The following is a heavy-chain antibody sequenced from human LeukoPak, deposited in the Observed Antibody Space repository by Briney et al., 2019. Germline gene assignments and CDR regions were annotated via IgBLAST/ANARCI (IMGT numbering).Heavy chain of an antibody. J-gene: IGHJ6*02. D-gene: IGHD3-10*01. CDR3: ANWGRYYGPGSYWLGGMDV. CDR2: ISGYADSI. CDR1: GLIFSDYD. Sequence: PGGSLRLSCAASGLIFSDYDMSWVRQAPGKGLEWVSTISGYADSIYYVDSVEGRFTISRDNSKNILYLQMNSLRAEDTAVYYCANWGRYYGPGSYWLGGMDVWGQGTTVTVS. V-gene: IGHV3-23*01.